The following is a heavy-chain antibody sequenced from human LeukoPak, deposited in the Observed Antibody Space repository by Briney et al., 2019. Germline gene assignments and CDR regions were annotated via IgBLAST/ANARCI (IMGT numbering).Heavy chain of an antibody. D-gene: IGHD3-22*01. Sequence: PSETLSLTCTVSGGSISSSSYYWGGIRQPPGKGLEWIGSIYYSGSTYYNPSLKSRVTISVDTSKNQFSLKLSSVTAADTAVYYCARIVSDYYDSSGYYDYWGQGTLVTVSS. CDR1: GGSISSSSYY. J-gene: IGHJ4*02. CDR3: ARIVSDYYDSSGYYDY. V-gene: IGHV4-39*01. CDR2: IYYSGST.